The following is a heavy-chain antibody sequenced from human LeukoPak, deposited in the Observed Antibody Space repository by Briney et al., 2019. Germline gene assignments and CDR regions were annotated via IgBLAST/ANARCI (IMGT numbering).Heavy chain of an antibody. CDR2: IRYDGSNK. Sequence: GGSLRLSCAASGFTFSSYGMHWVRQAPGKGLEWVAFIRYDGSNKYYADSVKGRFTISRDNSKNTLYLQMNSLRAEDTAVYYCARVRDKHIVVVTAIDYWGQGTLVTVSS. CDR1: GFTFSSYG. J-gene: IGHJ4*02. D-gene: IGHD2-21*02. V-gene: IGHV3-30*02. CDR3: ARVRDKHIVVVTAIDY.